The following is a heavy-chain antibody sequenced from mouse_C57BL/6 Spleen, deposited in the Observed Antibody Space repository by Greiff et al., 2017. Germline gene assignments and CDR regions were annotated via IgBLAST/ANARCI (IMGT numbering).Heavy chain of an antibody. CDR3: ARGASNDVEDY. CDR2: IYPGSGNT. Sequence: VMLVESGAELVRPGASVKLSCKASGYTFTDYYINWVKQRPGQGLEWIARIYPGSGNTYYNEKFKGKATLTAEKSSSTAYMQLSSLTSEDSAVYFCARGASNDVEDYWGQGTSVTVSS. D-gene: IGHD2-12*01. J-gene: IGHJ4*01. CDR1: GYTFTDYY. V-gene: IGHV1-76*01.